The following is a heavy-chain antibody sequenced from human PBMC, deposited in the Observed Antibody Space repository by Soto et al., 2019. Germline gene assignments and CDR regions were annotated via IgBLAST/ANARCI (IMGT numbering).Heavy chain of an antibody. V-gene: IGHV3-23*01. CDR3: AKEVSPGATLDFCY. CDR1: GFTFSIFA. D-gene: IGHD3-16*01. CDR2: VSGSGGST. Sequence: SLRLSCAASGFTFSIFAMSWVRQSPGKGLEWVSTVSGSGGSTYYADAVKGRFTISRDNSMGTLYLQMKSLRVEDTAIYYCAKEVSPGATLDFCYWAQGTLVSAPS. J-gene: IGHJ4*02.